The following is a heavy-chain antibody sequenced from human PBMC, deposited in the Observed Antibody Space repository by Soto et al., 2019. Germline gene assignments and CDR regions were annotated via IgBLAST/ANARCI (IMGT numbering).Heavy chain of an antibody. D-gene: IGHD3-10*02. J-gene: IGHJ6*02. V-gene: IGHV1-69*13. CDR1: GDTFSSYA. Sequence: SVKVSCKASGDTFSSYAISWVGQAPGKGLEWMGKIIPTFGRTNYAQKFQGRLTISADDSTSTAYMELSSLLSEDTAVYYCARDPLSSFAMDVWGQGTTVTVSS. CDR3: ARDPLSSFAMDV. CDR2: IIPTFGRT.